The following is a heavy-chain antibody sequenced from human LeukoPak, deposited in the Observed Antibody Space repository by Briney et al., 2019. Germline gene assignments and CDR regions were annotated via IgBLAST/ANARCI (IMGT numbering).Heavy chain of an antibody. CDR3: ATPNSGYSSGWPLQH. CDR2: ISAYNGNT. CDR1: GYTSTSYG. D-gene: IGHD6-19*01. V-gene: IGHV1-18*01. Sequence: ASVKVSCKASGYTSTSYGISWVRQAPGQGLEWMGWISAYNGNTNYAQKLQGRVTMTTDTSTSTAYMELRSLRSDDTAVYYCATPNSGYSSGWPLQHWGQGTLVTVSS. J-gene: IGHJ1*01.